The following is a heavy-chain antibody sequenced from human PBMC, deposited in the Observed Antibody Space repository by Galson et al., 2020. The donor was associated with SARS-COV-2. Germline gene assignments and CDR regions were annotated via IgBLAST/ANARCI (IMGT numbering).Heavy chain of an antibody. V-gene: IGHV4-39*07. D-gene: IGHD3-3*01. CDR1: GGSISSNIYY. CDR2: IYYSGST. J-gene: IGHJ6*02. Sequence: SETLSLTCTVSGGSISSNIYYWGWIRQPPGKGLERIGSIYYSGSTYYNPSLKRRVTRSVDTSKNQFSLKLNSVTAADTAVYYCARVYYDFWSGYGASYGMDVWGQGTTVTVSS. CDR3: ARVYYDFWSGYGASYGMDV.